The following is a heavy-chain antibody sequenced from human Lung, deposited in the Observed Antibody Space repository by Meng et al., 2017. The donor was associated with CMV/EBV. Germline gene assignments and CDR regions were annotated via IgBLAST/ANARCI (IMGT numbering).Heavy chain of an antibody. CDR2: IIPILDIA. CDR3: ARGETYFDFWSAYSFDS. J-gene: IGHJ4*02. V-gene: IGHV1-69*10. D-gene: IGHD3-3*01. CDR1: GGTFSSYA. Sequence: SXXVSXKASGGTFSSYAISWVRQAPGQGLEWMGGIIPILDIANYAQKFQGRVTITADKSTSTAYMELSSLRSEDTAVYYCARGETYFDFWSAYSFDSWGQGTLVTVSS.